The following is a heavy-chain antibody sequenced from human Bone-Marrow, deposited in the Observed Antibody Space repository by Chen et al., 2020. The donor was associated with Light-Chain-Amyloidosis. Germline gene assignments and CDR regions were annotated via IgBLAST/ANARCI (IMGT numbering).Heavy chain of an antibody. CDR2: IRYDGSNK. D-gene: IGHD6-19*01. J-gene: IGHJ4*02. Sequence: QVQLVESGGGAVQPGGFLSLSCAASGFTFSSYDMHWVRQAPGKGLEWVAFIRYDGSNKYYADSVKGRFTISRDNSKNTLYLQMNSLRAEDTAVYYCARYSSVWLHFDYWGQGTLVTVSS. CDR1: GFTFSSYD. V-gene: IGHV3-30*02. CDR3: ARYSSVWLHFDY.